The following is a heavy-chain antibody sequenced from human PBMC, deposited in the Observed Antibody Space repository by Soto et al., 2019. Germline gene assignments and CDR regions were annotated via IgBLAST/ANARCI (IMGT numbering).Heavy chain of an antibody. CDR1: GYTFTSYD. V-gene: IGHV1-8*01. D-gene: IGHD3-3*01. CDR2: MNPNSGNT. J-gene: IGHJ4*02. CDR3: ASEKSGYYDS. Sequence: QVQLVQSGAEVKKPGASVKVSCKASGYTFTSYDINWVRQATGQGLEGMGWMNPNSGNTGYAQKFQGRVTMTRNTSISTASMERSSLRSEASAVYYCASEKSGYYDSWGQGTLVTVSS.